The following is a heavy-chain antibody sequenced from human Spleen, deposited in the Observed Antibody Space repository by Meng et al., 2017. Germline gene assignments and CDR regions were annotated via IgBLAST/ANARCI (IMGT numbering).Heavy chain of an antibody. CDR2: INTDGSST. Sequence: EVQLVESGGGLVKPGGSLTLSCEGSGFTFSNAWMSWVRQAPGKGLVWVSRINTDGSSTTYADSVKGRFTISRDNAKNTLYLQVNSLRAEDTAVYYCARDRPSDYWGQGTLVTVSS. CDR3: ARDRPSDY. V-gene: IGHV3-74*01. J-gene: IGHJ4*02. CDR1: GFTFSNAW.